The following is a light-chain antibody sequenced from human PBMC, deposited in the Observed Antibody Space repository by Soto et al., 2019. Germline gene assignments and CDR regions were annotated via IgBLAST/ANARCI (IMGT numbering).Light chain of an antibody. CDR1: LNVNSY. V-gene: IGKV3-11*01. J-gene: IGKJ4*01. CDR3: QQRSNWPT. CDR2: DAS. Sequence: VLTQSPATLSLSPGERATLSCRASLNVNSYLAWYQQKPGQAPRLLIYDASNRAAGIPARFSGSGSGTAFTLTISSLEPEDFAVYYCQQRSNWPTFGGGTKVDIK.